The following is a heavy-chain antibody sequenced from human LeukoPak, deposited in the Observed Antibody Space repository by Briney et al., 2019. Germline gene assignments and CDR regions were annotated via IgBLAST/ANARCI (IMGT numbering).Heavy chain of an antibody. V-gene: IGHV1-69*13. D-gene: IGHD2-2*01. Sequence: SVKVSCKASGGTFSSYAISWVRQAPGQGLEWMGGIIPIFGTANYAQKCQGRVTITADESTSTAYMELSSLRSEDTAVYYCASGVVGVVAPAAIGNWFDPWGQGTLVTVSS. CDR2: IIPIFGTA. J-gene: IGHJ5*02. CDR1: GGTFSSYA. CDR3: ASGVVGVVAPAAIGNWFDP.